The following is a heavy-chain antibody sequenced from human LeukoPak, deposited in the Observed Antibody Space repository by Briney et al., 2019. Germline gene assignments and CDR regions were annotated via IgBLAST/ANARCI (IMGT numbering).Heavy chain of an antibody. D-gene: IGHD6-25*01. CDR2: IISSGSTI. J-gene: IGHJ6*04. CDR3: ARDGTPIHSSGWVYMDV. Sequence: GGSLRLSCAASGFTFSSYEMNWVRQAPGKGLEWVSYIISSGSTIYYAASVNGRFTISRDNAKNSLYLQMNSLRAEDTAVYYCARDGTPIHSSGWVYMDVWGKGTTVTISS. CDR1: GFTFSSYE. V-gene: IGHV3-48*03.